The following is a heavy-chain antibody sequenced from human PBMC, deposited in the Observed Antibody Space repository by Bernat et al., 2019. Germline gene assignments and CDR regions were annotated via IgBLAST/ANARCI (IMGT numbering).Heavy chain of an antibody. CDR3: AAGRDVFLVGPEDAFDI. D-gene: IGHD2-15*01. J-gene: IGHJ3*02. Sequence: QVQLVQSGAEVKKPGSSVKVSCKASGGTFSSYTISWVRQAPGQGLEWMGRIIPILGIANYAQKFQGRVTITADKSTSTAYMELSSLRSEDTAVYYWAAGRDVFLVGPEDAFDIWGQGTMVTVSS. CDR1: GGTFSSYT. CDR2: IIPILGIA. V-gene: IGHV1-69*02.